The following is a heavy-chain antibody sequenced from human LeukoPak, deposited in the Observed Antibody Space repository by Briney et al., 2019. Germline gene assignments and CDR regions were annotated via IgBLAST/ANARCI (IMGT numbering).Heavy chain of an antibody. V-gene: IGHV3-9*01. D-gene: IGHD6-19*01. J-gene: IGHJ4*02. CDR2: VSWNSGTI. Sequence: GGSLRLSCAGSGFIFNNYAMHWVRQPPGKGLEWVSGVSWNSGTIDYADSVRGRFTISRDNAKNSLYLQMDSLRVEDTAFYYCAKDNRRHYTSGPNPDSLHWGQGALVTVSS. CDR1: GFIFNNYA. CDR3: AKDNRRHYTSGPNPDSLH.